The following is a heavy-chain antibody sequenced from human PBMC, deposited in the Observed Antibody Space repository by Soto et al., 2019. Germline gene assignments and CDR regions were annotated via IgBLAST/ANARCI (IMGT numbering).Heavy chain of an antibody. CDR3: ARGYCSSTSCSSADY. CDR1: GGSISSGGYY. J-gene: IGHJ4*02. V-gene: IGHV4-31*03. CDR2: IYYSGST. Sequence: SETLSLTCTVSGGSISSGGYYWSWIRQHPGKGLEWIGYIYYSGSTYYNPSLKSRVTISVDTSKNQFSLKLSSVTAADTAVYYCARGYCSSTSCSSADYWGQGTLVTVSS. D-gene: IGHD2-2*01.